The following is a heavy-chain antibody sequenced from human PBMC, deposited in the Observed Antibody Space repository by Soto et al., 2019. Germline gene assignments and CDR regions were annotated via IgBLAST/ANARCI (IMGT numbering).Heavy chain of an antibody. J-gene: IGHJ5*02. V-gene: IGHV1-8*01. CDR1: GYTFTDYD. Sequence: ASVKVSCKISGYTFTDYDINWVRQATGQGLEWIGWMNPNSGETGYAQKFRGRVTMTRSASLSTAYLELSSLRSEDTAVYYCARVAVAARPRWYNWFDPWGQGTLVTVSS. D-gene: IGHD2-15*01. CDR3: ARVAVAARPRWYNWFDP. CDR2: MNPNSGET.